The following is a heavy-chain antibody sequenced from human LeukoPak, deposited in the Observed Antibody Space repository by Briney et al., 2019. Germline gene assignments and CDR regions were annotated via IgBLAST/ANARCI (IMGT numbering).Heavy chain of an antibody. CDR1: GYTFTSYG. CDR3: ARDPPYYSSSWYGFDP. V-gene: IGHV1-18*01. J-gene: IGHJ5*02. CDR2: ISAYNGNT. Sequence: ASVKVSCKASGYTFTSYGISWVPHPPPQGPQWMGWISAYNGNTNYAQKLQGRVTMTTDTSTSTAYMELRSLRSDDTAVYYCARDPPYYSSSWYGFDPWGQGTLVTVSS. D-gene: IGHD6-13*01.